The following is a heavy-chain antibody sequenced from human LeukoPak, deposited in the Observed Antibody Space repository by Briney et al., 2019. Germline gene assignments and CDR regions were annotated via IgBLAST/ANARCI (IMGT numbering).Heavy chain of an antibody. Sequence: SETLSLTCTVSGGSISSYYWGWIRQPPGKGLEWIGYIYYSGSTNYNPSLKSRVTISVDTSKNQFSLKLSSVTAADTAVYYCARAGSYRHKYAFDIWGQGTMVTVSS. CDR2: IYYSGST. CDR1: GGSISSYY. J-gene: IGHJ3*02. D-gene: IGHD1-26*01. V-gene: IGHV4-59*01. CDR3: ARAGSYRHKYAFDI.